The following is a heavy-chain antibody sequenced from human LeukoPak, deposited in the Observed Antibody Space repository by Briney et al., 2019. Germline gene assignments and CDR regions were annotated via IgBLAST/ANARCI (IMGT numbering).Heavy chain of an antibody. D-gene: IGHD4-11*01. CDR3: AKDRSPTPVTPYDY. CDR2: IKQDGSEK. J-gene: IGHJ4*02. V-gene: IGHV3-7*01. Sequence: GGSLRLSCAASGFTFSSYWMSWVRQAPGKGLEWVANIKQDGSEKYYVDSVKGRFTISRDNAKNSLYLQMNSLRAEDTAVYYCAKDRSPTPVTPYDYWGQGTLVTVSS. CDR1: GFTFSSYW.